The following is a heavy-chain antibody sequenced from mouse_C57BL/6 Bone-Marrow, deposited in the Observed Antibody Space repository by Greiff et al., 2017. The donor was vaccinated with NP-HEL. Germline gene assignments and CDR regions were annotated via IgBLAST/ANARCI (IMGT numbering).Heavy chain of an antibody. Sequence: EVQLVGSGGGLVQPGGSLSLSCAASGFTFTDYYMSWVRQPPGKALEWLGFIRNKANGYTTEYSASVKGRFTISRDNSQSILYLQMNALRAEDSATYYCARRLDYYAMDYWGQGTSVTVSS. V-gene: IGHV7-3*01. CDR2: IRNKANGYTT. CDR3: ARRLDYYAMDY. CDR1: GFTFTDYY. J-gene: IGHJ4*01. D-gene: IGHD4-1*01.